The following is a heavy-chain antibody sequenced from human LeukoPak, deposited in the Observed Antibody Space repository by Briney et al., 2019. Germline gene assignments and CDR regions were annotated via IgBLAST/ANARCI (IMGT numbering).Heavy chain of an antibody. CDR1: GFTFSNYA. V-gene: IGHV3-23*01. J-gene: IGHJ4*02. Sequence: PGGSLRLSCAVSGFTFSNYAMSWVRQAPGKGLEWVSLISGSGASTYYPDSVKGRFTISRDNSKNTLSLQMNSLRAEDTAVYYCAPDLRGSASSLDDWGQGTLVTVSS. CDR3: APDLRGSASSLDD. D-gene: IGHD6-25*01. CDR2: ISGSGAST.